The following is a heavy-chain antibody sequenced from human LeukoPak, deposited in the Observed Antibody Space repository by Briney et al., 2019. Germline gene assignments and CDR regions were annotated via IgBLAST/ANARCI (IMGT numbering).Heavy chain of an antibody. CDR3: ARRDQELLFHWFDP. D-gene: IGHD1-7*01. V-gene: IGHV5-51*01. CDR2: IYPGDSDT. CDR1: GYNFTNYW. Sequence: GESLKISCKGSGYNFTNYWINWLRQMPGKGPEWMGIIYPGDSDTRYSPSFQGQVTISADKSISTAYLQWKSLKASDTAMYYCARRDQELLFHWFDPWGQGTLVTVSS. J-gene: IGHJ5*02.